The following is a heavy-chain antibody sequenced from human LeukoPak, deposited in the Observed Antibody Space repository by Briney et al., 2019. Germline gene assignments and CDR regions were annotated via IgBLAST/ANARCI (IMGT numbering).Heavy chain of an antibody. Sequence: PGGTLRLSCAASGCTFSSYAMHWVRQAPGKGLEYVSAISSNGGSTYYANSVKGRFTISRDNSKNTLYLQMGSLRAEDMAVYYCARDRSIYGDAFDIWGQGTMVTVSS. D-gene: IGHD4-17*01. J-gene: IGHJ3*02. CDR2: ISSNGGST. V-gene: IGHV3-64*01. CDR1: GCTFSSYA. CDR3: ARDRSIYGDAFDI.